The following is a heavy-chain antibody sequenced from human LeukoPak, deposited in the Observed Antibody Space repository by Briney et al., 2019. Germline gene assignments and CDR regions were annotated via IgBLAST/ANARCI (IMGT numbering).Heavy chain of an antibody. Sequence: GGSLRLSCAASGFTFSNFAMSWVRQAPGKGLEWVSSISASGGTTYYADSVKGRFTISRDNSKNTLYLQMNSLRAEDTAVYYCAKSSGSYYEAFDIWGQGTMVTVSS. V-gene: IGHV3-23*01. CDR2: ISASGGTT. J-gene: IGHJ3*02. CDR3: AKSSGSYYEAFDI. D-gene: IGHD1-26*01. CDR1: GFTFSNFA.